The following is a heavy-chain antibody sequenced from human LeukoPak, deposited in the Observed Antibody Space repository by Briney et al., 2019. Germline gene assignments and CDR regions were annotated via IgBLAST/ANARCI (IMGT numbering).Heavy chain of an antibody. CDR3: ARRVGHSYGVTGAGAFDI. J-gene: IGHJ3*02. CDR1: GGTFSSYA. D-gene: IGHD5-18*01. CDR2: IIPIFGTA. Sequence: SVKVSCKASGGTFSSYAISWVRQAPGQGLEWMGGIIPIFGTANYAQKIQGRVTITADESTSTAYMELSSLRSEDTAVYYCARRVGHSYGVTGAGAFDIWGQGTMVTVSS. V-gene: IGHV1-69*13.